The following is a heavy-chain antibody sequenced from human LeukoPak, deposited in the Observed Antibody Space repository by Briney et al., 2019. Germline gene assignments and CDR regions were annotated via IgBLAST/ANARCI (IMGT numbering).Heavy chain of an antibody. V-gene: IGHV3-11*01. Sequence: PGGSLRLSCAASGFTFNDYYINWIRQAPGKGLEWVSYISSSGLTTVYADSVKGRFTITRDNAHNFMSLQMKSLRPEDTAVYYCARDTNNGLDVWGRGTTVTVSS. CDR1: GFTFNDYY. D-gene: IGHD1-14*01. J-gene: IGHJ6*02. CDR2: ISSSGLTT. CDR3: ARDTNNGLDV.